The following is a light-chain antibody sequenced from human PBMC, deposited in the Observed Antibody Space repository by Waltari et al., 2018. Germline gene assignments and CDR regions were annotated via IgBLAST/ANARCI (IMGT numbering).Light chain of an antibody. CDR1: SPKLGNNV. Sequence: QSVLTQPPSVSGAPRERVPIPCSDSSPKLGNNVITWYQQLPGKAPKLLIYYDDLVPSGVSDRFSGSKSGTSASLAITGLQSDDEADYYCAAWDDSLNGQVFGTGTKVTVL. CDR3: AAWDDSLNGQV. J-gene: IGLJ1*01. CDR2: YDD. V-gene: IGLV1-36*01.